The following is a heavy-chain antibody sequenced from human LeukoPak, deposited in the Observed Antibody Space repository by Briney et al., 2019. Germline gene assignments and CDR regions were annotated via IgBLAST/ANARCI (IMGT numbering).Heavy chain of an antibody. CDR1: GFSLSSFG. J-gene: IGHJ4*02. Sequence: GGSLRLSCAASGFSLSSFGMHWVRQAPGKGLEWLAVISYDGSNKDYADSVKGRFTISRDNSKNTLYLQMNSLRAEDTAVYYCAKDRQPWDDSSGYFDYWGQGTLVTVSS. CDR3: AKDRQPWDDSSGYFDY. V-gene: IGHV3-30*18. CDR2: ISYDGSNK. D-gene: IGHD3-22*01.